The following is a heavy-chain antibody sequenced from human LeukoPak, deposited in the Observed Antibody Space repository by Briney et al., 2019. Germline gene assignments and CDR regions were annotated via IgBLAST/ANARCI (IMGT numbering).Heavy chain of an antibody. V-gene: IGHV3-21*01. Sequence: GGSLRPSCAASGFTFSSYSMNWVRQAPGKGLEWVSSISSSSSYIYYADSVKGRFTISRDNAKNSLYLQMNGLRAEDTAVYYCARVSGIAAFFYGMDVWGQGTTVTVSS. J-gene: IGHJ6*02. CDR1: GFTFSSYS. D-gene: IGHD6-13*01. CDR3: ARVSGIAAFFYGMDV. CDR2: ISSSSSYI.